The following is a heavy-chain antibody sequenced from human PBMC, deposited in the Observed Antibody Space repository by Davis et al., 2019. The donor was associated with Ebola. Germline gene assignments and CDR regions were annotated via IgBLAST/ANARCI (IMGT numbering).Heavy chain of an antibody. J-gene: IGHJ4*02. CDR2: INAGNGNT. Sequence: ASVKVSCKASGYTFTSYAMHWVRQAPGQRLEWMGWINAGNGNTKYSQKFQGRVTMTRDTSISTAYMELSRLRSDDTAVYYCARARYGSGSYYLDYWGQGTLVTVSS. D-gene: IGHD3-10*01. CDR3: ARARYGSGSYYLDY. V-gene: IGHV1-3*01. CDR1: GYTFTSYA.